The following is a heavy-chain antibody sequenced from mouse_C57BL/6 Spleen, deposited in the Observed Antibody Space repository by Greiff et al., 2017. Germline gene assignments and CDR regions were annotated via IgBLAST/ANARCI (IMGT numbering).Heavy chain of an antibody. Sequence: QVQLQQPGTELVKPGASVKLSCKASGYTFTSYWMHWVKQRPGQGLEWIGNINPSNGGTNYNEKFKSKATLTVDKSSSTAYMQLSSLSSEDSSVYNCARAWDYDWYFDVWGTGTTVTVSS. CDR3: ARAWDYDWYFDV. CDR1: GYTFTSYW. V-gene: IGHV1-53*01. CDR2: INPSNGGT. D-gene: IGHD2-4*01. J-gene: IGHJ1*03.